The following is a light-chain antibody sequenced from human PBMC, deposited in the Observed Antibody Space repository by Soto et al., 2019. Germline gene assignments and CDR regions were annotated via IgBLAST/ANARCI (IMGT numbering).Light chain of an antibody. CDR2: GAS. CDR3: QQYGSSGT. J-gene: IGKJ1*01. Sequence: EIVLAQSRGTLALSPGERATLSCRASQRVSNNYLAWYQQKPGQAPRLLIYGASNRATGIPDRFSGSGSGTDFTLTISRLEPEDFAVYYCQQYGSSGTFGQGTKVDIK. V-gene: IGKV3-20*01. CDR1: QRVSNNY.